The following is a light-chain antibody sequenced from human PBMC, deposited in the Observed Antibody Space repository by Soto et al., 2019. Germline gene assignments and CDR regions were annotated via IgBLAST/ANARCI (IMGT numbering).Light chain of an antibody. J-gene: IGKJ1*01. CDR2: KAS. CDR1: QTISSW. Sequence: SQVTQSRSTLSGSVGGRVTITCRASQTISSWLAWYQQKQGKAPKILIYKASTLKSGVPSRFSGSLYGTEFTLTISSLQTDDFATYYCQHYNSYSEAFGQGTKVDIK. CDR3: QHYNSYSEA. V-gene: IGKV1-5*03.